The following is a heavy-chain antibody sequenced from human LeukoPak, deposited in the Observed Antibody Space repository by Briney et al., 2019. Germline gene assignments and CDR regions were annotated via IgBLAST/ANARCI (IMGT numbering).Heavy chain of an antibody. CDR2: LSPGGDST. D-gene: IGHD2-2*01. Sequence: TGGSLRLSCAASGFTFSSCAMTWVRQAPGKGLEWVSALSPGGDSTYYADSVKGRFTISRDNSKNTLYLQMNSLRAEDTAVYYRAKDHWSASTYALRAFDFWGQGTLVTVSS. CDR1: GFTFSSCA. CDR3: AKDHWSASTYALRAFDF. V-gene: IGHV3-23*01. J-gene: IGHJ4*02.